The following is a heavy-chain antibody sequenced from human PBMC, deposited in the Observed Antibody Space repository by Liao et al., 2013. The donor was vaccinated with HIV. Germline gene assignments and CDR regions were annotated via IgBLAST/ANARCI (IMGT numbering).Heavy chain of an antibody. CDR3: ARGMISMTVGSDGFDM. V-gene: IGHV4-4*07. CDR1: SVSMSSYY. Sequence: QLQLQESGPGLVRPSETLSLTCTVSSVSMSSYYWNWIRQPAGKGLEWIGRIFTSGSTNYNPSLKSRVNISRDMSKKQLSLNLNSVTAADTAVYYCARGMISMTVGSDGFDMWGQGTAVTVSS. J-gene: IGHJ3*02. D-gene: IGHD3-22*01. CDR2: IFTSGST.